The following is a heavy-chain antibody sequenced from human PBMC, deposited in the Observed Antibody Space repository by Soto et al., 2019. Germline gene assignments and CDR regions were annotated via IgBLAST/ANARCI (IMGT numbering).Heavy chain of an antibody. CDR2: TWYDGTNK. CDR1: GFPFSVYG. Sequence: QVQLVESGGGVVLPGGSLRISCAASGFPFSVYGMHWVHQAPGKGLEWVAVTWYDGTNKYYAESVKGRFIISRDNSKNTLYLQMNSLRAEDTAVYHCARPQGDYGDYLRAFDIWGPGTTVTVSS. CDR3: ARPQGDYGDYLRAFDI. D-gene: IGHD4-17*01. V-gene: IGHV3-33*01. J-gene: IGHJ3*02.